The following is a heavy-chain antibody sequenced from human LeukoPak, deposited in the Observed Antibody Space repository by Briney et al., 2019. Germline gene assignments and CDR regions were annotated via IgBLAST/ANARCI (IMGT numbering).Heavy chain of an antibody. D-gene: IGHD6-19*01. CDR1: GGSISSSSYY. J-gene: IGHJ5*02. V-gene: IGHV4-39*07. CDR3: ARAGRIAVAGTGSVWFDP. Sequence: SATLSLTCTVSGGSISSSSYYWGWIRQPPGKGLEWIGSIYYSGSTYYNPSLKSRVTISVDTSKNQFSLKLSSVTAADTAVYYCARAGRIAVAGTGSVWFDPWGQGTLVTVSS. CDR2: IYYSGST.